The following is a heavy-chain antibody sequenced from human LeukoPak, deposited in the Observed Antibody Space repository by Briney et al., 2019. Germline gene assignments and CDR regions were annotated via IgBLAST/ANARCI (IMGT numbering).Heavy chain of an antibody. CDR3: ARDLDTALEFDY. D-gene: IGHD5-18*01. Sequence: SVKVSCKASGGTFSSYAISWVRQAPGQGLEWMGRIIPIFGTANYAQKFRGRVTITTDESTSTAYMELSSLRSEDTSVYYCARDLDTALEFDYWGQGTLVTVSS. CDR1: GGTFSSYA. V-gene: IGHV1-69*05. CDR2: IIPIFGTA. J-gene: IGHJ4*02.